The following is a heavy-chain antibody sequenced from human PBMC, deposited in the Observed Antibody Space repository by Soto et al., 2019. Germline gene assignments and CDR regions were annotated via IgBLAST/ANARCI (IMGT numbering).Heavy chain of an antibody. J-gene: IGHJ6*02. D-gene: IGHD1-7*01. CDR3: AFLELELRDYYYRMDV. Sequence: ASVKVSCKASRCTFTGDYMHWVRQAPGHGLEWMGWITPNSGGTNYAQKFQGRVTMTRDTSISTAYMELSRLRSDDTAVYYCAFLELELRDYYYRMDVWGQGTTVTVSS. V-gene: IGHV1-2*02. CDR1: RCTFTGDY. CDR2: ITPNSGGT.